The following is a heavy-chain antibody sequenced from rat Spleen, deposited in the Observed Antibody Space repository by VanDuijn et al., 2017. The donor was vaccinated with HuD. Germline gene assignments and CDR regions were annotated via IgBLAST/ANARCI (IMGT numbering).Heavy chain of an antibody. D-gene: IGHD1-11*01. CDR2: SRSGGGGT. CDR1: GLTVSNYG. CDR3: ASPTEGIGWFAY. V-gene: IGHV5-19*01. J-gene: IGHJ3*01. Sequence: EVRLVEGGGGLVQAGRSVKLSCAASGLTVSNYGMHGVRQAPKKGLEWVASSRSGGGGTYYPDSVKGRFTISRDNAKSTLYLQMDSLRSEDTANYYCASPTEGIGWFAYWGQGTLVTVSS.